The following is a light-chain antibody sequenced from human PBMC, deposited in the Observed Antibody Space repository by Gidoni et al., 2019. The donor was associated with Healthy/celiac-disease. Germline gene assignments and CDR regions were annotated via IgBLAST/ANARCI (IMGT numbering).Light chain of an antibody. CDR1: SSDVGGYNY. Sequence: QSALTQPASVSGSPGQSITHSCTGTSSDVGGYNYVSWYQQHPGKAPKLMIYDVSNRPSGVSNRFSGSKSGNTASLTISGLQAEDEADYYCSSYTSSSTLVVFGGGTKLTVL. CDR3: SSYTSSSTLVV. J-gene: IGLJ2*01. V-gene: IGLV2-14*03. CDR2: DVS.